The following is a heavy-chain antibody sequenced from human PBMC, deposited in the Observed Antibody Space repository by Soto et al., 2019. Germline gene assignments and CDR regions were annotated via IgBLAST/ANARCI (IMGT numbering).Heavy chain of an antibody. CDR3: HGYGY. J-gene: IGHJ4*02. Sequence: EVQVVESGGGLIQPGRSLRLSCDVSGFSVTANYMSWVRQAPGKGLEWVSVIYSGGSTYYIDSVKGRFSISRDISKNTLYLQMNNLRAEDTAVYYCHGYGYWGQGTLVTVSS. D-gene: IGHD5-12*01. V-gene: IGHV3-53*01. CDR2: IYSGGST. CDR1: GFSVTANY.